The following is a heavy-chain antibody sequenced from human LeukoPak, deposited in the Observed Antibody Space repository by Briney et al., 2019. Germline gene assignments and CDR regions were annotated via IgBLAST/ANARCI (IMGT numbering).Heavy chain of an antibody. J-gene: IGHJ3*02. V-gene: IGHV3-9*03. CDR1: GFTFDDYA. CDR3: AKDEFVASDFTGAFDI. CDR2: ISWNSGSI. D-gene: IGHD2-8*02. Sequence: QPGRSLRLSFAASGFTFDDYAMPWVRQAPGKGLEWVSGISWNSGSIGYADSVKGRFTISRDNAKNSLYLQMNSLRAEDMALYYCAKDEFVASDFTGAFDIWGQGTMVTVSS.